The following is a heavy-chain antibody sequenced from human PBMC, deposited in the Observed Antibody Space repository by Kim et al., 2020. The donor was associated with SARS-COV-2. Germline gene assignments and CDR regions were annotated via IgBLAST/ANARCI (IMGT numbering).Heavy chain of an antibody. V-gene: IGHV1-69*13. CDR2: IIPIFGTA. Sequence: SVKVSCKASGGTFSSYAISWVRQAPGQGLEWMGGIIPIFGTANYAQKFQGRVTITADESTGTAYMELSSLKSEDTAVYYCARGALGYCGGDCYSAIDYWGQGTLVTVSS. J-gene: IGHJ4*02. CDR1: GGTFSSYA. CDR3: ARGALGYCGGDCYSAIDY. D-gene: IGHD2-21*02.